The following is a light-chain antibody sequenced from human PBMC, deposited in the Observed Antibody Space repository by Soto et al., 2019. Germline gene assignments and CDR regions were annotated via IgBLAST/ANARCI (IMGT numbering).Light chain of an antibody. J-gene: IGKJ1*01. CDR3: QQYDTSPRT. CDR1: QSLSVSY. Sequence: EIVLTQSPGTLSLSPGDRATLSCRASQSLSVSYIAWYQQKPGQAPRLLIYSTSTRAAGIPDRFTGRGSGTHFTLAISRLETEDFAVYYCQQYDTSPRTFGQGTKVDIK. CDR2: STS. V-gene: IGKV3-20*01.